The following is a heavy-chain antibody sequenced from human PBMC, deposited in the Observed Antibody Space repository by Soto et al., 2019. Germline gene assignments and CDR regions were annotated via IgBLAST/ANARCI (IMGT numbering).Heavy chain of an antibody. V-gene: IGHV2-5*02. Sequence: QITLKESGPTLVKPTQTLTLTCIFSGFSFSADGVGVGWIRQPPGKALEWLALIYWDDDTRYSPSLKSRLTSTKDTSKNQVVLTMTNMDPVDTATYYCAHAYGGTSWPNDAFDVWGQGTVVTVSS. CDR1: GFSFSADGVG. CDR3: AHAYGGTSWPNDAFDV. D-gene: IGHD2-2*01. J-gene: IGHJ3*01. CDR2: IYWDDDT.